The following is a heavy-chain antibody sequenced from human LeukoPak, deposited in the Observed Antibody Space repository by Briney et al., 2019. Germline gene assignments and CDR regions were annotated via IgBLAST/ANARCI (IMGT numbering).Heavy chain of an antibody. CDR3: ARDGESYYYGSGSYENYYYYYMDV. J-gene: IGHJ6*03. V-gene: IGHV1-69*04. Sequence: SVKVSCKASGGTFSSYAISWVRQAPGQGLEWMGRIIPILGIANYAQKFQGRVTITADKSTSTAYMELSSLRSEDTAVYYCARDGESYYYGSGSYENYYYYYMDVWGKGTTVTVSS. CDR1: GGTFSSYA. CDR2: IIPILGIA. D-gene: IGHD3-10*01.